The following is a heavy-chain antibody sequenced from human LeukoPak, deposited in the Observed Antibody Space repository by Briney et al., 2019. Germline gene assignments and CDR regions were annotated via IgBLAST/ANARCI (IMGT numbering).Heavy chain of an antibody. J-gene: IGHJ4*02. V-gene: IGHV1-69*01. CDR3: ARDKGRDGYTAFDY. Sequence: SVTVSCKASGGTFSSYAISWVRQAPGQGLEWMGGIIPIFGTANYAQKFQGRVTITADESTSTAYMELSSLRSEDTAVYYCARDKGRDGYTAFDYWGQGTLVTVSS. D-gene: IGHD5-24*01. CDR1: GGTFSSYA. CDR2: IIPIFGTA.